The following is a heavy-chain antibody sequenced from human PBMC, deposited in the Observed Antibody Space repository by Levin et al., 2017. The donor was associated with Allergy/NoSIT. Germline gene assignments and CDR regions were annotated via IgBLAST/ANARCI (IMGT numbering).Heavy chain of an antibody. CDR1: GFIFSSYA. Sequence: GGSLRLSCAASGFIFSSYAMSWVRQAPGKGLEWVSVITGSGGDTYYAHSVKGRFTISRDNSKNTLYLQMNSLRAEDTAVYYCAKKMAGTSGWSFDYWGQGSLVTVSS. D-gene: IGHD6-19*01. J-gene: IGHJ4*02. CDR3: AKKMAGTSGWSFDY. V-gene: IGHV3-23*01. CDR2: ITGSGGDT.